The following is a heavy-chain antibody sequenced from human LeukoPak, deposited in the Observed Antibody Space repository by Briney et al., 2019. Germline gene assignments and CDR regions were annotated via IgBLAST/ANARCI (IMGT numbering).Heavy chain of an antibody. CDR1: GGSIRSYY. Sequence: PSETLSLTCSVSGGSIRSYYWSWIRQPPGKGLEWIGYIYYSGGTNYNPSLKSRVTISGDTSKNQFSLKLSSVTAADTAVYYCARSYFDSSAYYYPFDDWGQGTLVTVSS. CDR2: IYYSGGT. V-gene: IGHV4-59*08. J-gene: IGHJ5*02. D-gene: IGHD3-22*01. CDR3: ARSYFDSSAYYYPFDD.